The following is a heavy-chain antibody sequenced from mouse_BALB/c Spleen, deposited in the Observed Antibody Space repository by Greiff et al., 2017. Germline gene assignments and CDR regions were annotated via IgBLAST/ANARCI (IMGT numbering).Heavy chain of an antibody. CDR3: ARYGNYLYWYFDV. D-gene: IGHD2-1*01. J-gene: IGHJ1*01. V-gene: IGHV1S81*02. Sequence: QVQLQQPGAELVKPGASVKLSCKASGYTFTSYWMHWVKQRPGPGLEWIGEINPSNGRTNYNEKFKSKATLTVDKSSSTAYMQLSSLTSEDSAVYYCARYGNYLYWYFDVWGAGTTVTVSS. CDR2: INPSNGRT. CDR1: GYTFTSYW.